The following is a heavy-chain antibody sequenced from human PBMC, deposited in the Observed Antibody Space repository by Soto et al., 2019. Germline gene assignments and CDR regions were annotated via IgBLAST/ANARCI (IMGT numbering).Heavy chain of an antibody. Sequence: PGGSLRLSCAASGFTFSSYWIHWVRQAPGKGLVWISRINGDGSNTNYADSVKGRFTISRDNAKNTLYLQMNSLRAEDTAVYYCARGPPDNYYDNSGYYNYWGQGTLVTVPQ. J-gene: IGHJ4*02. CDR3: ARGPPDNYYDNSGYYNY. V-gene: IGHV3-74*01. CDR2: INGDGSNT. CDR1: GFTFSSYW. D-gene: IGHD3-22*01.